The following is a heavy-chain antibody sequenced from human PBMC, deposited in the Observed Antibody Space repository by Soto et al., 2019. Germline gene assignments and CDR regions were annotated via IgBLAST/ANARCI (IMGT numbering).Heavy chain of an antibody. V-gene: IGHV3-30*18. J-gene: IGHJ4*02. D-gene: IGHD3-10*01. CDR3: AKSPTRPSWFWSSFDY. Sequence: PGGSLRLSCAASGFTFSSYGMHWVRQAPGKGLEWVAVISYDGSNKYYADSVKDRFTISRDNSKNTLYLQMNSLRAEDTAVYYCAKSPTRPSWFWSSFDYWGQGTLVTVSS. CDR2: ISYDGSNK. CDR1: GFTFSSYG.